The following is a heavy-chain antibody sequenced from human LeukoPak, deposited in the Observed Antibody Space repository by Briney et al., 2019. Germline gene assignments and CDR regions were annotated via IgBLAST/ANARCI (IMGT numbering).Heavy chain of an antibody. Sequence: PSGTLSLTCAVSGGSISSSNWWSWVRQPPGKGLEWIGEIYHSGSTNYNPSLKSRVTISVDKSKNQFSLKLSSVTAADTAVFYCARAGYSNRWDGVDYWGQGTLVTVSS. V-gene: IGHV4-4*02. CDR2: IYHSGST. CDR3: ARAGYSNRWDGVDY. D-gene: IGHD2/OR15-2a*01. CDR1: GGSISSSNW. J-gene: IGHJ4*02.